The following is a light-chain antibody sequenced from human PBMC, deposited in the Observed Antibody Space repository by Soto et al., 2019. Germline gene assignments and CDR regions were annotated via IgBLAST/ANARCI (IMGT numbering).Light chain of an antibody. CDR1: QNIDIN. CDR3: QQYHHWPPIT. V-gene: IGKV3-15*01. J-gene: IGKJ5*01. CDR2: RAS. Sequence: EIVMTQSPATLSVSPGEKATLSCRASQNIDINIVWYQQKPGQAPRLLVFRASTRATGVPARFSGSGSGTEFTLTISSLQSEDFAVYYGQQYHHWPPITFGQGTRLEIK.